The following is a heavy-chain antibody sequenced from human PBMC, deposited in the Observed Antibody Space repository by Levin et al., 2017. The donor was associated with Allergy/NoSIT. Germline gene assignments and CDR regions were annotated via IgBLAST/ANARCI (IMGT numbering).Heavy chain of an antibody. J-gene: IGHJ4*02. CDR2: IYYSGST. CDR3: ARDERSGWYYFDY. D-gene: IGHD6-19*01. CDR1: GGSISSYY. Sequence: PSETLSLTCTVSGGSISSYYWSWIRQPPGKGLEWIGYIYYSGSTNYNPSLKSRVTISVDTSKNQFSLRLSSVTAADTAVYYCARDERSGWYYFDYWGQGTLVTVSS. V-gene: IGHV4-59*01.